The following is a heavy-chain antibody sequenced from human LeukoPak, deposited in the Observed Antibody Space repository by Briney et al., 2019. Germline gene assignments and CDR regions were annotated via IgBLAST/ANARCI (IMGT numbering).Heavy chain of an antibody. Sequence: SETLSLTCAVYGGSFSGYYWSWIRQPPGKGLEWIGEINHSGRTNYNPSLKSRVTISVDTSKNQFSLKLSSVTAADTAVYYCARVSTLYFDYWGQGTLVTVSS. CDR3: ARVSTLYFDY. V-gene: IGHV4-34*01. CDR2: INHSGRT. J-gene: IGHJ4*02. CDR1: GGSFSGYY.